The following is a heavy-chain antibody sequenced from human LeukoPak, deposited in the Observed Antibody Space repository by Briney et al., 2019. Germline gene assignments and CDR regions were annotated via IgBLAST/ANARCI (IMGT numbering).Heavy chain of an antibody. D-gene: IGHD6-13*01. Sequence: SETLSLTCTVSGGSISSGSYYWSWIRQPAGKGLEWIGRIYTSGSTNYNPSLKSRVTISVDTSKNQFSLKLSSVTAADTAVYYCARDGDWQQSQLWGQGTLVTVSS. CDR3: ARDGDWQQSQL. J-gene: IGHJ4*02. CDR1: GGSISSGSYY. CDR2: IYTSGST. V-gene: IGHV4-61*02.